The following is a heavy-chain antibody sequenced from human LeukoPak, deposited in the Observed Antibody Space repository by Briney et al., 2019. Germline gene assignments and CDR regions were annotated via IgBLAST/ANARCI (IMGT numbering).Heavy chain of an antibody. D-gene: IGHD1-1*01. Sequence: ASVKVSCKASGGTFSSYAISWVRQAPGQGLEWMGGIIPIFGTANYAQKFQGRVTITTDESTSTAYMELSSLRSEDTAVYYCARVHIGDNWNDGPIPGYDAFDIWGQGTMVTVSS. V-gene: IGHV1-69*05. J-gene: IGHJ3*02. CDR3: ARVHIGDNWNDGPIPGYDAFDI. CDR2: IIPIFGTA. CDR1: GGTFSSYA.